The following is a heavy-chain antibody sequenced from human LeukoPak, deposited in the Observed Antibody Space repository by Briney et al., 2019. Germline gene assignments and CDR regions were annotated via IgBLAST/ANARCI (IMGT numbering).Heavy chain of an antibody. J-gene: IGHJ4*02. Sequence: GGSLRLSCTTSGFTFSDYGFTWVRQAPGKGLEWVTIIRSKVYGGTSDYAASLKGRFTISRDDSKNTVYLQMNSLKSEDTAVYYCARNGRPFHDSRPPPDYWGQGALVIVSS. CDR3: ARNGRPFHDSRPPPDY. CDR2: IRSKVYGGTS. D-gene: IGHD3-22*01. CDR1: GFTFSDYG. V-gene: IGHV3-49*04.